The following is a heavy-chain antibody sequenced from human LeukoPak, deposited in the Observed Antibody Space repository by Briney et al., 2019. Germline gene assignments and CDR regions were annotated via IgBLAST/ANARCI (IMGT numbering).Heavy chain of an antibody. Sequence: GGSLRLSCAASGFTFSSYWMHWVCQAPGKGLVWVSRINSDGSSTSYADSVKGRFTISGDNAKNTLYLQMNSLRAEDTAVYYCARVLYDSSGFNAFDIWGQGTMVTVSS. CDR2: INSDGSST. CDR3: ARVLYDSSGFNAFDI. J-gene: IGHJ3*02. CDR1: GFTFSSYW. D-gene: IGHD3-22*01. V-gene: IGHV3-74*01.